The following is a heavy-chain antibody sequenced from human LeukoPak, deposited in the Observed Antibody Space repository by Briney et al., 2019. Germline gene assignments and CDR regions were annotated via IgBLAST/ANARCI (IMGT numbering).Heavy chain of an antibody. CDR1: VYTFTSYG. D-gene: IGHD3-3*01. CDR3: PRVPLTYDFWSGHHNWFDP. Sequence: ASVEVSCKASVYTFTSYGISWVRQAPGQGLEWMGWISAYNGNTNYAQKLQGRVTMTTDTSTSTAYMELRSLRSDDTAVYYCPRVPLTYDFWSGHHNWFDPWGQGTLVTVSS. J-gene: IGHJ5*02. CDR2: ISAYNGNT. V-gene: IGHV1-18*01.